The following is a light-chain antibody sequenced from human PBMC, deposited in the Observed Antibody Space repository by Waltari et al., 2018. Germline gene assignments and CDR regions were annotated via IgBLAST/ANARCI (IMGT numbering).Light chain of an antibody. J-gene: IGLJ1*01. Sequence: QSALTQPASVSGSPGQSITISCTGTSSDVGGYNYVSWYQQHPGQPPKLMIYDVSNRPSGVSKRFTGSKSGNPASLTISGLQTEDEADYYCSSYRRSSTAGGVFGTGTKVTVL. V-gene: IGLV2-14*03. CDR2: DVS. CDR1: SSDVGGYNY. CDR3: SSYRRSSTAGGV.